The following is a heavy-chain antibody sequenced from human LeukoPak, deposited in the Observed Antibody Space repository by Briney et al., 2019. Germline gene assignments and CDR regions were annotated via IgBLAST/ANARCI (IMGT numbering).Heavy chain of an antibody. D-gene: IGHD2/OR15-2a*01. V-gene: IGHV7-4-1*02. J-gene: IGHJ3*01. Sequence: ASVKVSCKASGYTFTSYAMNWVRQAPGQGLEWMGWINTNTGDPTYAQGFTGRFVFSLDTSVSTAYLQISSLKAEDTAVYYCARDHVKLGSTFHPFDAFDVWGQGTLVTVSS. CDR1: GYTFTSYA. CDR2: INTNTGDP. CDR3: ARDHVKLGSTFHPFDAFDV.